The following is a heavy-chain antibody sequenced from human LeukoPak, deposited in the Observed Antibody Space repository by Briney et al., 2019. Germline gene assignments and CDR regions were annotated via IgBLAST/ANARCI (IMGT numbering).Heavy chain of an antibody. CDR2: INHSGST. Sequence: SETLSLTCAVYGGSFSRYYWSWIRPPPGKGLEWIGEINHSGSTNYNPSLKSRVTISVDTSKNQFSLKLSSVTAADTAVYYCATRTGYSGYYWGQATLVTVSS. V-gene: IGHV4-34*01. J-gene: IGHJ4*02. CDR1: GGSFSRYY. CDR3: ATRTGYSGYY. D-gene: IGHD5-12*01.